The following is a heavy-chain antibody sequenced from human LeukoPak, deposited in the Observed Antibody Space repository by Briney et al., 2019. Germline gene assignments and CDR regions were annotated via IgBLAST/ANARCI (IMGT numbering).Heavy chain of an antibody. Sequence: SVKVSCKASGGTFSSYAISWVRQAPGQGVEGMGRIIPIFGTANYAQKFQGRVTITADKSTSTAYMELSSLRSEDTAVYYCARHLDIVATTLIDYWGQGTLVTVSS. D-gene: IGHD5-12*01. CDR1: GGTFSSYA. CDR2: IIPIFGTA. CDR3: ARHLDIVATTLIDY. V-gene: IGHV1-69*06. J-gene: IGHJ4*02.